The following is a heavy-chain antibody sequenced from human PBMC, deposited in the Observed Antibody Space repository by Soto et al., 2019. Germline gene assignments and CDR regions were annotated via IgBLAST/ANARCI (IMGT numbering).Heavy chain of an antibody. D-gene: IGHD3-10*01. CDR1: GFRFSDSY. V-gene: IGHV3-11*01. CDR2: INRGGSTT. Sequence: QVQLVESGGGLVKPGGSPRLSCAASGFRFSDSYMNWIRQAPGKGLEWLSYINRGGSTTYYADSVKGRFTSARDNAKTSLYLQMNSLRVEDTAVYYCARGLWAGKFHWFDTWGQGTLVTVSP. CDR3: ARGLWAGKFHWFDT. J-gene: IGHJ5*02.